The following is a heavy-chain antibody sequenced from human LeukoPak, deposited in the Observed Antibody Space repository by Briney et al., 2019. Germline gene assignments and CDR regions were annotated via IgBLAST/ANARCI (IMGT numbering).Heavy chain of an antibody. V-gene: IGHV3-11*04. CDR3: ARDRGTSTVRSFDI. Sequence: GGSLRLSCAASGFTFSDYYMSWLRQAPGKGLEWVSYISSSGSIIYYAESVKGRFTISRDNAKNSLYLQMNSLRAEDTAVYYCARDRGTSTVRSFDIWGQGTMVTVSS. CDR1: GFTFSDYY. CDR2: ISSSGSII. D-gene: IGHD4-17*01. J-gene: IGHJ3*02.